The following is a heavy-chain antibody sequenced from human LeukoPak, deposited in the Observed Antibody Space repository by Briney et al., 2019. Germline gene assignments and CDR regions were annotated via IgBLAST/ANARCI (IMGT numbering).Heavy chain of an antibody. CDR2: IYSGGST. D-gene: IGHD3-22*01. Sequence: GGSLRLSCAASGFTVSSNYMSWVRQAPGKGLEWVSVIYSGGSTYYADSVKGRFTISRDNSKNTLYPQMNSLRAEDTAVYYCAREGPRYDSSGYYPYYFDHWGQGTLVTVSS. J-gene: IGHJ4*02. V-gene: IGHV3-66*02. CDR3: AREGPRYDSSGYYPYYFDH. CDR1: GFTVSSNY.